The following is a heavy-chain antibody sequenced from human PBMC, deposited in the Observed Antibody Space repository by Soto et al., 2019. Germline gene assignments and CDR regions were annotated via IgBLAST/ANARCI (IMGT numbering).Heavy chain of an antibody. CDR3: ARYYYGSGSYATSADY. CDR2: IYYSGST. CDR1: GGSISSYY. D-gene: IGHD3-10*01. Sequence: SETLSLTCTVSGGSISSYYWSWIRQPPGKGLEWIGYIYYSGSTNYNPSLKSRVTISVDTSKNQFSLKLSSVTAADTAVYYCARYYYGSGSYATSADYWGQGSLVTVS. V-gene: IGHV4-59*08. J-gene: IGHJ4*02.